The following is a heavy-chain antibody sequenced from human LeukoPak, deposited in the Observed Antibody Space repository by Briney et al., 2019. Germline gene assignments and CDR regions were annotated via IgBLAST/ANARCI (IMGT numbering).Heavy chain of an antibody. J-gene: IGHJ4*02. CDR1: GFTFSNAW. CDR2: IKSKTDGGTT. Sequence: PGGTLRLSCAASGFTFSNAWMRWGRQAPGKGLEWVGRIKSKTDGGTTDYAAPVKGRFTISRDDSKNTLYLQMNSLKTEDTAVYYCTTDDVVPAADFDYWGQGTLVTVSS. CDR3: TTDDVVPAADFDY. D-gene: IGHD2-2*01. V-gene: IGHV3-15*01.